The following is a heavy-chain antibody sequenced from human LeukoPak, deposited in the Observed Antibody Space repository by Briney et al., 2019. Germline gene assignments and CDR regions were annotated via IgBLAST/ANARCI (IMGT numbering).Heavy chain of an antibody. CDR2: ISGSGGST. Sequence: GGSLRLSCAASGFTSSTHAMSWVRQAPGKGLEWVSVISGSGGSTNHADSVKGRFTISRDNSKNTLYLQMNSLKAEDTAVYYCALSGGYSSSWYRFDYWGQGTLVTVSS. D-gene: IGHD6-13*01. V-gene: IGHV3-23*01. CDR1: GFTSSTHA. J-gene: IGHJ4*02. CDR3: ALSGGYSSSWYRFDY.